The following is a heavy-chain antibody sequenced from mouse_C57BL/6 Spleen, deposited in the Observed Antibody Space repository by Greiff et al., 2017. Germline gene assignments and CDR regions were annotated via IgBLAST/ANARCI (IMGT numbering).Heavy chain of an antibody. CDR1: GYAFTNYL. CDR3: ARGRLYDGYYYFDY. Sequence: VKLMESGAELVRPGTSVKVSCKASGYAFTNYLIEWVKQRPGQGLEWIGVINPGSGGTNYNEKFKGKATLTADKSSSTAYMQLSSLTSEDSAVYVCARGRLYDGYYYFDYWGQGTTLTVSS. CDR2: INPGSGGT. D-gene: IGHD2-3*01. V-gene: IGHV1-54*01. J-gene: IGHJ2*01.